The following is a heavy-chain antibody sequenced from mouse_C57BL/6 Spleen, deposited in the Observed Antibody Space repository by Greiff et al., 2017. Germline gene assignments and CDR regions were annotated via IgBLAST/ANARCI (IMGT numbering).Heavy chain of an antibody. Sequence: EVQLQQSGPVLVKPGASVKMSCKASGYTFTDYYMNWVKQSHGKSLEWIGVINPYNGGTSYNQKFKGKATLTVDKSSSTAYMELNSLTSEESAVYYCAREDYGNYGYFDVWGTGTTVTVSS. V-gene: IGHV1-19*01. D-gene: IGHD2-1*01. CDR1: GYTFTDYY. J-gene: IGHJ1*03. CDR2: INPYNGGT. CDR3: AREDYGNYGYFDV.